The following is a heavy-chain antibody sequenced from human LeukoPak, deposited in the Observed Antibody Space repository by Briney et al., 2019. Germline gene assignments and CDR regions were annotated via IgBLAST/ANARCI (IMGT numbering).Heavy chain of an antibody. CDR3: ARDKRLDTIFGVVIREHPDAFDI. J-gene: IGHJ3*02. D-gene: IGHD3-3*01. CDR2: IYYSGST. Sequence: SSETLSLTCTVSGGSISSSSYYWGWIRQPPGKGLEWIGSIYYSGSTYYNPSLKSRVTISVDTSKNQFSLKLSSVTAADTAVYYCARDKRLDTIFGVVIREHPDAFDIWGQGTMVTVSS. CDR1: GGSISSSSYY. V-gene: IGHV4-39*07.